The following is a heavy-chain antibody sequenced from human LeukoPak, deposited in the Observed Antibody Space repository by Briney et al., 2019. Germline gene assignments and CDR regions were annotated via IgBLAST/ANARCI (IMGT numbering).Heavy chain of an antibody. V-gene: IGHV3-74*01. CDR2: INSDGSST. J-gene: IGHJ3*02. CDR1: GFTFSSYW. D-gene: IGHD5-12*01. CDR3: ARDLRPFSGYDNLAFDI. Sequence: GGSLRLSCAASGFTFSSYWMHWVRQAPGKGLVWVSRINSDGSSTNYADSVKGRFTISRDNAKNTLYLQMNSLRAEDTAVYYCARDLRPFSGYDNLAFDIWGQGTMVTVSS.